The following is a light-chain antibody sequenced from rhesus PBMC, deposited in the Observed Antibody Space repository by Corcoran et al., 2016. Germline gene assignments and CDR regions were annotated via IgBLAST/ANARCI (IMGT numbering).Light chain of an antibody. V-gene: IGKV1S9*01. CDR3: QQGYSYPLT. J-gene: IGKJ4*01. CDR1: QSLSNY. CDR2: RGS. Sequence: DIQMTQSPSSLSASVGDRVTITCQASQSLSNYLNWYQQKPGKIPKLLIYRGSSLQSGIPSRFSGSGSGTDFPLTIDSLLPEDFATYYCQQGYSYPLTFGGGTKVELK.